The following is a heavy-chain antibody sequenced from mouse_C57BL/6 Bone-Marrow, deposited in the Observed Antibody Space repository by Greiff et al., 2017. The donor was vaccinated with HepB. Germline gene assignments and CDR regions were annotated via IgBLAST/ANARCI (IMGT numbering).Heavy chain of an antibody. CDR1: GYAFSSYW. V-gene: IGHV1-80*01. J-gene: IGHJ1*03. CDR2: IYPGDGDT. CDR3: ARAGRLLQV. D-gene: IGHD1-1*01. Sequence: VQLQQSGAELVKPGASVKISCKASGYAFSSYWMIWVKQRPGKGLEWIGQIYPGDGDTNYNGKFKGKATLTADKSSSTAYMQLSSLTSEDSAVYFCARAGRLLQVWGTGTTVTVSS.